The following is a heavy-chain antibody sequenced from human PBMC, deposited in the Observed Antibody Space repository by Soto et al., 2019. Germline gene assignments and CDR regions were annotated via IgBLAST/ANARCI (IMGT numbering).Heavy chain of an antibody. J-gene: IGHJ2*01. V-gene: IGHV3-13*01. CDR1: GFAFNTYD. CDR3: TRDLSNWYFDL. CDR2: IGFAGDT. Sequence: LRLSCAASGFAFNTYDMHWVRQVPGRGLEWVSAIGFAGDTYYPDSLKGRFIVSRENARNSLFLQMNSLSAEDTAVYFCTRDLSNWYFDLWGRGTLVTVSS.